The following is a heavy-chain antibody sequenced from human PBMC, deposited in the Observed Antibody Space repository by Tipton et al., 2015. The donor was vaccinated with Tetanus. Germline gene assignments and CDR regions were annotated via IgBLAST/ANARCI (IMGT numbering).Heavy chain of an antibody. V-gene: IGHV4-61*01. CDR3: ARAGRYGDLAEYFQH. CDR2: IYYSGST. J-gene: IGHJ1*01. CDR1: GGSISSSSYY. D-gene: IGHD4-17*01. Sequence: GLVKPSETLSLTCTVSGGSISSSSYYWSWIRQPPGKGLEWIGYIYYSGSTNYNPSLKSRVTISVDTSKNQFSLKLSSVTAADTAVYYCARAGRYGDLAEYFQHWGQGTLVTVSS.